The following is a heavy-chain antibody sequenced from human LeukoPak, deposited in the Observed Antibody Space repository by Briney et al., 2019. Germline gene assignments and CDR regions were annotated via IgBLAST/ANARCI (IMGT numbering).Heavy chain of an antibody. CDR1: GGSFSGYY. D-gene: IGHD2-2*02. CDR3: ARGRTCSSTSCYKGSYYYYYMDV. J-gene: IGHJ6*03. CDR2: INHSGST. Sequence: PSETLSLTCAVYGGSFSGYYWSWIRQPPGKGLEWIGEINHSGSTNYHPSLKSRVTISVDTSKNQFSLKLSSVTAADTAVYYCARGRTCSSTSCYKGSYYYYYMDVWGKGTTVTVSS. V-gene: IGHV4-34*01.